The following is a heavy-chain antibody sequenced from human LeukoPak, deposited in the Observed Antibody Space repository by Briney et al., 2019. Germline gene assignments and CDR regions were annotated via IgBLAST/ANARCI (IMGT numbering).Heavy chain of an antibody. Sequence: GGSLRLSCAASGFTVSSNYMSWVRQAPGKGLEWVPVIYSGGSTYYADSVKGRFTISRDNSKNTLYLQMNSLRAEDTAVYYCARGLPENWFDPWGQGALVTVSS. CDR2: IYSGGST. CDR1: GFTVSSNY. D-gene: IGHD1-14*01. CDR3: ARGLPENWFDP. J-gene: IGHJ5*02. V-gene: IGHV3-66*01.